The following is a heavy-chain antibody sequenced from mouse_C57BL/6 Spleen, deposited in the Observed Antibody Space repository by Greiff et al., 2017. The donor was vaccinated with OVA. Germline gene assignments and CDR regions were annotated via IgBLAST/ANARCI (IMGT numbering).Heavy chain of an antibody. Sequence: EVKLMESGGGLVQPGGSLSLSCAASGFTFTDYYMSWVRQPPGKALEWLGFIRNKANGYTTEYSASVKGRFTISRDNSQSILYLQMNALRAEDSATYYCAISSGYYAMDYWGQGTSVTVSS. CDR2: IRNKANGYTT. D-gene: IGHD1-3*01. CDR1: GFTFTDYY. CDR3: AISSGYYAMDY. V-gene: IGHV7-3*01. J-gene: IGHJ4*01.